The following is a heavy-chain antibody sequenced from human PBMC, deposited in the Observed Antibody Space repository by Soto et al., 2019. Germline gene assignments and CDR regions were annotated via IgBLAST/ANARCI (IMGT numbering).Heavy chain of an antibody. CDR2: INSDGSST. J-gene: IGHJ4*02. CDR3: ARDPAPSGWYDY. D-gene: IGHD6-19*01. V-gene: IGHV3-74*01. CDR1: GFTLSNYW. Sequence: ELQLVESGGGLVQPGGSLRLSCAASGFTLSNYWMHWVRQVPGKGLVWVSRINSDGSSTSYADSVKGRFTISRDNAKNTLYLQMNSLRAEDTAVYYCARDPAPSGWYDYWGQGTLVTVSS.